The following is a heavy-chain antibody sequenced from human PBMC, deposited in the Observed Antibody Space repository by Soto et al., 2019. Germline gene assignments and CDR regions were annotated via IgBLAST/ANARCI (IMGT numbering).Heavy chain of an antibody. Sequence: PGGSLRLSCTASGFIFRYYYMGWFRQAPGKGLEWVSFLGRSGSPIYYADSVKGRFTISRDDAKNSLYLQMNSLRAEDTALYYCAKVLRVVGATADNWGQGTLVTVSS. CDR1: GFIFRYYY. CDR3: AKVLRVVGATADN. D-gene: IGHD1-26*01. V-gene: IGHV3-11*01. J-gene: IGHJ4*02. CDR2: LGRSGSPI.